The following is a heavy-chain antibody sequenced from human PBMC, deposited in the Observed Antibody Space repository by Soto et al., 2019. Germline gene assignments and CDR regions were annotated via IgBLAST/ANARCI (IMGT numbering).Heavy chain of an antibody. D-gene: IGHD1-1*01. Sequence: QVQLQESGPGLVKPSETLSLTCTVSGGSVRSGSYYWSWIRQPPGKGLEWIGYISYSGSTNYNSSLKSRVTISKDTSENQFSLKLTSVIAADTAVYYCARYTTGGTGFDYWGQGTLVTVSS. V-gene: IGHV4-61*01. CDR3: ARYTTGGTGFDY. CDR1: GGSVRSGSYY. J-gene: IGHJ4*02. CDR2: ISYSGST.